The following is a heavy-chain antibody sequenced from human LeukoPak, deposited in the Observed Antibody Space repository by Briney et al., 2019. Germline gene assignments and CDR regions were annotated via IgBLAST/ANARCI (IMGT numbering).Heavy chain of an antibody. J-gene: IGHJ4*02. Sequence: PGGSLRLSCAASGFTFSSHSMNWVRQAPGKGLEWVSFISSSSTYTYYADSVKGRFTISRDNAKNSLYLHMNSLRAEDTAVYYCARDRGVAPQLWTDLDHWGQGTLVTVSS. CDR3: ARDRGVAPQLWTDLDH. CDR1: GFTFSSHS. CDR2: ISSSSTYT. D-gene: IGHD5-18*01. V-gene: IGHV3-21*01.